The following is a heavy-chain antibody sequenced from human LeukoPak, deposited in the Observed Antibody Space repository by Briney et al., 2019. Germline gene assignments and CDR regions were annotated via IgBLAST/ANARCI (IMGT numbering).Heavy chain of an antibody. CDR3: ARGPGDY. Sequence: KPSETLSLTCAVYGGSFSGYYWSWIRQPPGKGLEWIGEINHSGSTNYNPSLKSRVTISVDTSKNQFSLKLSSVTAADTAVYYCARGPGDYWGQGTLVTVSS. V-gene: IGHV4-34*01. CDR2: INHSGST. CDR1: GGSFSGYY. D-gene: IGHD3-10*01. J-gene: IGHJ4*02.